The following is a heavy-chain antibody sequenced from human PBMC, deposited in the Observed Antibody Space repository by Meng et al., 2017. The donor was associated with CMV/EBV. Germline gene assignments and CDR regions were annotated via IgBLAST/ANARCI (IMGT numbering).Heavy chain of an antibody. CDR2: INSDGTSA. V-gene: IGHV3-74*01. D-gene: IGHD1-26*01. CDR3: ARGYSGTYRADY. J-gene: IGHJ4*02. Sequence: CAPSGFTFSGYWMHWAREVPGKGLVWVSRINSDGTSAGYADSVQGRFTISRDNAKSTLYLQMNSLRAEDTAVYYCARGYSGTYRADYWGQGTLVTVSS. CDR1: GFTFSGYW.